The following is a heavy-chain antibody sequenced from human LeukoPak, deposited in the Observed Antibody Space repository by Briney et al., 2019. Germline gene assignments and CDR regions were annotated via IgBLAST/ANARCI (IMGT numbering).Heavy chain of an antibody. CDR2: IYYSGST. CDR1: GGSISSYY. D-gene: IGHD6-13*01. CDR3: AREKAAGNPSHFDY. Sequence: PSETLSLTCTLSGGSISSYYWSWIRQPPGKGLECIVYIYYSGSTNYNPSLKSRVTISVDTSKNQFSLKMNSMTAADTAVYYCAREKAAGNPSHFDYWGQGSLVTVSS. V-gene: IGHV4-59*01. J-gene: IGHJ4*02.